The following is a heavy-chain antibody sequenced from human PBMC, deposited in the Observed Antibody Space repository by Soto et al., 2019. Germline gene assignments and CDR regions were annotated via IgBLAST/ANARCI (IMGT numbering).Heavy chain of an antibody. Sequence: GGSLRLSCAASGFTFSSYSMNWVRQAPGKGLEWVSSISSSSSYIYYADSVKGRFTISRDNAKNSLYLQMNSLRAEDTAVYYCARGPEYDILTGDFDYWGQGTLVTVYS. V-gene: IGHV3-21*01. CDR3: ARGPEYDILTGDFDY. CDR1: GFTFSSYS. D-gene: IGHD3-9*01. CDR2: ISSSSSYI. J-gene: IGHJ4*02.